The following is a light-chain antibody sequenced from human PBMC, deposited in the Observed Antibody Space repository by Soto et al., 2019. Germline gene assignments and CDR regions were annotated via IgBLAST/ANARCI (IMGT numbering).Light chain of an antibody. V-gene: IGKV1-5*03. CDR3: QQYNSYPLT. CDR2: KAS. J-gene: IGKJ4*01. CDR1: QSISSW. Sequence: DIQMTQSPSTLSASVEDRVTITCRASQSISSWLAWYQQKPGKAPKLLIYKASSLESDVPSRFSGSGSGTEFTLTISSLQPDDFATYYCQQYNSYPLTFGGGTKVEIK.